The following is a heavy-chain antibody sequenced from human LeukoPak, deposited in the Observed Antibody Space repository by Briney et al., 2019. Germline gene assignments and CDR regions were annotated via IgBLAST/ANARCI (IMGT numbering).Heavy chain of an antibody. CDR2: MNEYSTTI. D-gene: IGHD1-14*01. Sequence: PGGSLRLSCAASGFPFNSFWMHWVRQAPGEGLVWVSDMNEYSTTIRYADSVKGRFTISKDNAKSILYLQMNNLRAEDTARYFCARGGVNPVDHWGQGTLVTVSS. CDR1: GFPFNSFW. V-gene: IGHV3-74*01. J-gene: IGHJ4*02. CDR3: ARGGVNPVDH.